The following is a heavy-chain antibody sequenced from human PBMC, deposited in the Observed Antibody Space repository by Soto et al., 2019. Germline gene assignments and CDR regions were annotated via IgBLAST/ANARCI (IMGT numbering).Heavy chain of an antibody. Sequence: SETLSLTCTVSGGSITSYYWSWIRQPPGKGLEFLGYIYYTGSTNYNPSLKSRITTSVDTSKNQFSLSLSSVTAADTAVYYCTRKNDYMLDFWGQGTLVTVSS. V-gene: IGHV4-59*01. CDR1: GGSITSYY. D-gene: IGHD1-1*01. CDR3: TRKNDYMLDF. J-gene: IGHJ4*02. CDR2: IYYTGST.